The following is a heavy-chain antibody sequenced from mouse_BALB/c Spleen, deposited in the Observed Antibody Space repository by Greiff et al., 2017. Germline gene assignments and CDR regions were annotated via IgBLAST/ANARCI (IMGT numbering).Heavy chain of an antibody. D-gene: IGHD2-3*01. CDR3: ATIYDGYYEAY. J-gene: IGHJ3*01. V-gene: IGHV2-9*02. CDR2: IWAGGST. Sequence: QVQLKESGPGLVAPSQSLSITCTVSGFSLTSYGVHWVRQPPGKGLEWLGVIWAGGSTNYNSALMSRLSISKDNSKSQVFLKMNSLQTDDTAMYYCATIYDGYYEAYWGQGTLVTVSA. CDR1: GFSLTSYG.